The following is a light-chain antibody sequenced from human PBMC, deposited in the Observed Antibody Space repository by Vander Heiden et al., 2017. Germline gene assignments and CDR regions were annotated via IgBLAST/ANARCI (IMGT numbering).Light chain of an antibody. Sequence: VLTQSPATLSLSPGERATLSCTACRSVSSYLAWYQQKPGQAPMLLIYEESNRATGIPARFSSSGSGTDFTLTSSSLEPEDFAVYYRQQRSNWLTFGGGTKVEIK. CDR1: RSVSSY. V-gene: IGKV3-11*01. CDR2: EES. CDR3: QQRSNWLT. J-gene: IGKJ4*01.